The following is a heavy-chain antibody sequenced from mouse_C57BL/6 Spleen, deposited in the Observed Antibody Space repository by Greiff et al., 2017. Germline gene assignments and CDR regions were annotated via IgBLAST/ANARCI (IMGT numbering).Heavy chain of an antibody. CDR2: IYPGGGYT. V-gene: IGHV1-63*01. CDR1: GYTFTNYW. D-gene: IGHD4-1*01. CDR3: ARWQNWAFDY. Sequence: VQLQQSGAELVRPGTSVKMSCKASGYTFTNYWIGWAKQRPGHGLEWIGDIYPGGGYTNYNKKFKGKATLTSDKSSSTAYMQFSSLTSEDSAIYDWARWQNWAFDYWGQGATLTVSS. J-gene: IGHJ2*01.